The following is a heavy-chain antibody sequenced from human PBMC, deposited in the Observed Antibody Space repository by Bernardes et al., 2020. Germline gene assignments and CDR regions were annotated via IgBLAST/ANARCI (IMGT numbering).Heavy chain of an antibody. J-gene: IGHJ4*02. CDR2: INEDGTIT. Sequence: GGSLRLSCAASGLTFSNFWMHWVRQVPGKGLVWVSRINEDGTITDYADSVKGRFTISRDNAKNTLFLQRNSLRAEDTAVYYCARDVVGKEDFWGQGTLVTVSS. D-gene: IGHD2-15*01. CDR3: ARDVVGKEDF. V-gene: IGHV3-74*01. CDR1: GLTFSNFW.